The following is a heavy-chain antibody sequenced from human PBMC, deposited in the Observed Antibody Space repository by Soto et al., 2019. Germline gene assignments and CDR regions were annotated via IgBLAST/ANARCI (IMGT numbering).Heavy chain of an antibody. Sequence: SETLSLTCTASGGSICSSSYYWGWIRQPPGKGLEWIGTIYYSGSTYYNPSLKSRVTISVDTSKNQFSLKLSSVTAADTAVYYCASRDPYCSSTSCYTDYWGQGTLVTVSS. CDR3: ASRDPYCSSTSCYTDY. V-gene: IGHV4-39*01. CDR1: GGSICSSSYY. J-gene: IGHJ4*02. D-gene: IGHD2-2*02. CDR2: IYYSGST.